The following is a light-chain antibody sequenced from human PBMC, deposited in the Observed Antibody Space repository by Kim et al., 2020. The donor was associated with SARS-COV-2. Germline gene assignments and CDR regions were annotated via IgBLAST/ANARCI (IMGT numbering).Light chain of an antibody. CDR3: QGGDSHTVI. CDR2: QGR. CDR1: RLGKKY. J-gene: IGLJ2*01. V-gene: IGLV3-1*01. Sequence: VSQGKKDKTAGLGDRLGKKYVCWYKQKPGQSPALVIYQGRKWPSGIPEGFSGSNCGNTATLTITEAQSTDEADNYCQGGDSHTVIFGGGTRVTVL.